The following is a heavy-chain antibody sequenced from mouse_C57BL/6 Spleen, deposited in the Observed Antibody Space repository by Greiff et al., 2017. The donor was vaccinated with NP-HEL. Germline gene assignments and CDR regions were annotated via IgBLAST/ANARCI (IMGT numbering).Heavy chain of an antibody. J-gene: IGHJ4*01. CDR2: INPNNGGT. D-gene: IGHD2-3*01. CDR3: ARGWLLRETYAMDY. CDR1: GYTFTDYY. Sequence: VQLQQSGPELVKPGASVKISCKASGYTFTDYYMNWVKQSHGKSLEWIGDINPNNGGTSYNQKFKGKATLTVDKSSSTAYMELRSLTSEDSAVYYCARGWLLRETYAMDYWGQGTSVTVSS. V-gene: IGHV1-26*01.